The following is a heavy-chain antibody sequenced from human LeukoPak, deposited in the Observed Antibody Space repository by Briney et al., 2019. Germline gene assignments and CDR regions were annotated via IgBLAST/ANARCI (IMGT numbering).Heavy chain of an antibody. CDR3: AREWELHLFDY. Sequence: GASVKVSCKASGGTFSSYAISWVRQAPGQGLEWMGRIIPIFGTANYAQKFQGRVTITTDESTSTAYMELSSLRSEDTAVYYCAREWELHLFDYWGQGTLGTVSS. D-gene: IGHD1-26*01. V-gene: IGHV1-69*05. CDR1: GGTFSSYA. J-gene: IGHJ4*02. CDR2: IIPIFGTA.